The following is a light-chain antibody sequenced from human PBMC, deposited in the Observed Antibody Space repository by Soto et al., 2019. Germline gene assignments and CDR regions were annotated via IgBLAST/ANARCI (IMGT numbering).Light chain of an antibody. Sequence: QSALTQPASGSGSPGQSITISCTGTSSDVGGYKYVSWYQQHPGKAPKLMIYEVSNRPSGVSNRFSGSKSGNTASLTISGLQPEDEADYYCSSYTSSTLVVFGGGTKVTVL. V-gene: IGLV2-14*01. CDR2: EVS. CDR1: SSDVGGYKY. J-gene: IGLJ2*01. CDR3: SSYTSSTLVV.